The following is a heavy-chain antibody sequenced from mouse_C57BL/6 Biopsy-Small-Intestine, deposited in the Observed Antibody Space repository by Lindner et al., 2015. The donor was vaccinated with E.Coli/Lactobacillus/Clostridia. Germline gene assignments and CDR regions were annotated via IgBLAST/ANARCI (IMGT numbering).Heavy chain of an antibody. Sequence: VQLQESGAELVRPGASVTLSCKAAGYIFTDHEMNWVKQTPVHGLEWIGAIDPATGGTAYNQKLKGKAMLTTDKSSNTVYMELRSLTSEDSAVYYCTRRRLGRDFFDYWGQGTTLTVSS. V-gene: IGHV1-15*01. CDR1: GYIFTDHE. CDR2: IDPATGGT. D-gene: IGHD4-1*01. J-gene: IGHJ2*01. CDR3: TRRRLGRDFFDY.